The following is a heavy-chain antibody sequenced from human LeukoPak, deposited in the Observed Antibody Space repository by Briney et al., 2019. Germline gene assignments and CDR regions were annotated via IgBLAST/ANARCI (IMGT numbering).Heavy chain of an antibody. CDR2: ISYDGSNK. V-gene: IGHV3-30*07. Sequence: GRSLRLSCAASGFTFSSYAMHWVRQAPGKGLEWVAVISYDGSNKYYADSVKGRFTISRDNSKNTLYLQMNSLRAEDTAVYYCARGPAVAGNWFDPWGQGTLVTVSS. J-gene: IGHJ5*02. CDR3: ARGPAVAGNWFDP. D-gene: IGHD6-19*01. CDR1: GFTFSSYA.